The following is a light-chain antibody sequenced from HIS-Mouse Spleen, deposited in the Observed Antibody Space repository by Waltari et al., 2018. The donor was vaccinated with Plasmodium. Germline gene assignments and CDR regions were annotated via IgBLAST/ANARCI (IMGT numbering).Light chain of an antibody. V-gene: IGLV2-23*03. J-gene: IGLJ2*01. CDR3: CSYAGSSTFVV. CDR1: SSDVGSYHL. CDR2: EGS. Sequence: QSALTQPASVSGSPGQSITISCTATSSDVGSYHLVSWYQQHPGKAPKLMIYEGSKRPSGVSNRFSGSKSGNTASLTISGLQAEDEADYYCCSYAGSSTFVVFGGGTKLTVL.